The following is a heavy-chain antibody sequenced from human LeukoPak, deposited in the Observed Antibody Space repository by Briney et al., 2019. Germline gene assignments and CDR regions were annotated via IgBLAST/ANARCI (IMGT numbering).Heavy chain of an antibody. Sequence: SETLSLTCTVSGDFIYNNYWTWVRQPPGKGLEWIAYISDSGSSSYNPSLRSRVTMSVDTSKNQFSLKLNSVTAADTAMYYCAKAFNFEVYRQQLVRVEGFDVWGQGTMVAVSS. CDR3: AKAFNFEVYRQQLVRVEGFDV. CDR2: ISDSGSS. CDR1: GDFIYNNY. V-gene: IGHV4-59*01. J-gene: IGHJ3*01. D-gene: IGHD6-13*01.